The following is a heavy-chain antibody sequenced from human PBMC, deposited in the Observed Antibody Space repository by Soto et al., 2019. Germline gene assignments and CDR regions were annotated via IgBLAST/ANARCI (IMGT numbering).Heavy chain of an antibody. V-gene: IGHV4-34*01. CDR3: AGARRDYGDYDY. J-gene: IGHJ4*02. D-gene: IGHD4-17*01. Sequence: SETLSLTCAVYGGSFSGYYWSWIRQPPGKGLEWIGEINHSGSTNYNPSLKSRVTISVDTSKNQFSLKLSSVTAADTAVYYCAGARRDYGDYDYWGQGTLVTVSS. CDR1: GGSFSGYY. CDR2: INHSGST.